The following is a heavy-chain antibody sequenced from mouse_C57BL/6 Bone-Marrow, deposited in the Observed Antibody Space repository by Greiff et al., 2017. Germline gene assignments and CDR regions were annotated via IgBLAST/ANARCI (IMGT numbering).Heavy chain of an antibody. CDR2: IYPGDGDT. Sequence: VKLVESGPELVKPGASVKISCKASGYAFSSSWMHWVKQRPGKGLEWIGRIYPGDGDTNYNGKFKGKATLTADKSSSTAYMQLSSLTSEDSAVYYGARLDYFWYFDVWRTGTTVTVSA. J-gene: IGHJ1*03. CDR1: GYAFSSSW. D-gene: IGHD2-13*01. CDR3: ARLDYFWYFDV. V-gene: IGHV1-82*01.